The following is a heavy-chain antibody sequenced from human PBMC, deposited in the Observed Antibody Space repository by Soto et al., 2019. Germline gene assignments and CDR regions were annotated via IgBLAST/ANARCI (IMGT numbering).Heavy chain of an antibody. CDR3: ASGDYYGSGSYMI. D-gene: IGHD3-10*01. V-gene: IGHV1-69*06. CDR2: IIPIFGTA. J-gene: IGHJ3*02. Sequence: ASVKVSCKASGGTFSSYAISWVRQAPGQGLEWMGGIIPIFGTANYAQKFQGRVTITADKSTSTAYMELSSLRSEDTAVYYCASGDYYGSGSYMIWGQGTMVTVSS. CDR1: GGTFSSYA.